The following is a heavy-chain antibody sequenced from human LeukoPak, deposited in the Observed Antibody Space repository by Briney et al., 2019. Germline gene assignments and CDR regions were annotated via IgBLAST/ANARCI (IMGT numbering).Heavy chain of an antibody. CDR3: AREYGSGSPTLDY. D-gene: IGHD3-10*01. J-gene: IGHJ4*02. CDR1: GITVSSNY. Sequence: GGSLRLSCAASGITVSSNYMSWVRQAPGKGLEWVSMIYSDGTTHYTDSVKGRFTISRDNSKTTLNLQMISLRAEDTAVYYCAREYGSGSPTLDYWGQGTLVTVSS. CDR2: IYSDGTT. V-gene: IGHV3-53*01.